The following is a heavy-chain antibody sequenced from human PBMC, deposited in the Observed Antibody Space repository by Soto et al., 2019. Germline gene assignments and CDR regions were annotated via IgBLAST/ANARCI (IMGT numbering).Heavy chain of an antibody. CDR1: GFTFSDYD. Sequence: QVQLPESGGGLVEPGGYLRFSCAASGFTFSDYDMSWIRQSPGKGLVWVSFVSSSGTTMYFADSVKGRFTISRDNANNSLYLQMTSLRAEDTAVYDCARRGPRAARPSYWGQGTLVSASS. CDR2: VSSSGTTM. D-gene: IGHD6-6*01. J-gene: IGHJ4*02. CDR3: ARRGPRAARPSY. V-gene: IGHV3-11*01.